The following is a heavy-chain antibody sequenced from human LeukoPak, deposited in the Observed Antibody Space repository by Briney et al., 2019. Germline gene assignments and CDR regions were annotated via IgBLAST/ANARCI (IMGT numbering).Heavy chain of an antibody. Sequence: GGSLKLSCAASGFTFSAHYMDRVRQAPGKGLEWVGRTRNKANSYTTEYAASVKGRFTISRDDSKNSLYLQMNSLKTEDTAVYYCARVPGTTFLLSYMDVWGKGTTVTVPS. CDR3: ARVPGTTFLLSYMDV. J-gene: IGHJ6*03. D-gene: IGHD1-7*01. CDR2: TRNKANSYTT. V-gene: IGHV3-72*01. CDR1: GFTFSAHY.